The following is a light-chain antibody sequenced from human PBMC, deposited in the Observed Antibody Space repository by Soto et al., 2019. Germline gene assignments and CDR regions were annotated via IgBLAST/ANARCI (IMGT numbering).Light chain of an antibody. CDR1: QSVSSTY. CDR2: GAS. CDR3: QQSGSSPTT. J-gene: IGKJ1*01. V-gene: IGKV3-20*01. Sequence: EIVLTQSPGTLSLSPGERATLSCRASQSVSSTYLAWYQQKPGQAPRLLIYGASSRATGIPDRFSGSGSGTDFTFTITRLEPEDFAVYSCQQSGSSPTTFGQGTKVEIK.